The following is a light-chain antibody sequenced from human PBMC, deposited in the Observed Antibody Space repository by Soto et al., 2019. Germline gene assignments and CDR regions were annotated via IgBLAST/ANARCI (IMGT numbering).Light chain of an antibody. J-gene: IGKJ4*01. CDR2: DAS. CDR3: QQYDNLPLT. CDR1: QDISNY. Sequence: DIQMTQSPSSLSASVGDRVTITCQASQDISNYLNWYQQKPGKAPKLLIYDASNLETAVPSRFSRSGSVTDFTFTISSLQPEDIVTYYGQQYDNLPLTFGGGTKVEIK. V-gene: IGKV1-33*01.